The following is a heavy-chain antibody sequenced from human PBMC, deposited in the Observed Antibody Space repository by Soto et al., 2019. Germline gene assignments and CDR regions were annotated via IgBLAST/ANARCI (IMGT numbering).Heavy chain of an antibody. D-gene: IGHD4-17*01. CDR1: GFTFSNYA. V-gene: IGHV3-30-3*01. CDR3: ARAPTTLTTAYYFDY. J-gene: IGHJ4*02. CDR2: ISYDGSNK. Sequence: QVQLVESGGGVVQPGRSLRLSCAASGFTFSNYAMHWVRQAPGKGLEWVAVISYDGSNKYYADSVKGRFTISRDNSKNTLYLQMNSLRAEETAVYYCARAPTTLTTAYYFDYWGQGTLVTVSS.